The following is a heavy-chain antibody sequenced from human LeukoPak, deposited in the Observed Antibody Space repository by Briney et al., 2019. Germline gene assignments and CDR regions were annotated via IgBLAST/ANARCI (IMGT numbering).Heavy chain of an antibody. CDR2: ISWNSGSI. Sequence: GGSLRLSCAASGFTFDDYAMHWVRQAPGKGLEWVSGISWNSGSIGYADSVKGRFTISRDNAKNSLYLQMNSLRAEDTCVYYRASDHTRDYVWGSYRFLPDYWGQGTLVTVSS. V-gene: IGHV3-9*01. D-gene: IGHD3-16*02. CDR1: GFTFDDYA. J-gene: IGHJ4*02. CDR3: ASDHTRDYVWGSYRFLPDY.